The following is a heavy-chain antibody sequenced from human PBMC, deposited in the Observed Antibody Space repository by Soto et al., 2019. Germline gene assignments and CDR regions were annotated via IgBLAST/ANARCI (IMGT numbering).Heavy chain of an antibody. CDR2: ISGSGGST. CDR3: AKDPYSSSIGAWFDP. D-gene: IGHD6-13*01. V-gene: IGHV3-23*01. J-gene: IGHJ5*02. CDR1: GFTFSSYA. Sequence: EVQLLESGGGLVQPGGSLRLSCAASGFTFSSYAMSWVRQAPGKGLEWVSAISGSGGSTYYADSVKGRFTTSRDNSKNTLYLQMNSLRAEDTAVYYCAKDPYSSSIGAWFDPWGQGTLVTVAS.